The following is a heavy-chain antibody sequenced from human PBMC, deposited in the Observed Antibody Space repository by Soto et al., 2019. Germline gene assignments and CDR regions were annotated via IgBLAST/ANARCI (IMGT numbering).Heavy chain of an antibody. Sequence: QVYLVQSGAEVKKPGTSVTVSCKSSGGTFGSDAISWVRQVPGQGLEWMGGIIPFLDRADYIERFQGRVTITADKSTTTVYMDLRSLTSEDTAVYYCARGPYIGSYEHLEFCGPGSLVTVSS. V-gene: IGHV1-69*06. CDR2: IIPFLDRA. J-gene: IGHJ4*02. CDR1: GGTFGSDA. D-gene: IGHD1-26*01. CDR3: ARGPYIGSYEHLEF.